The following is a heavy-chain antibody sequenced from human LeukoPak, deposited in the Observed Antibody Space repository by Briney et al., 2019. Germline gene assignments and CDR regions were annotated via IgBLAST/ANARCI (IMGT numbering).Heavy chain of an antibody. CDR1: GGSISSYY. CDR2: IYYSGST. CDR3: ARDASPPATYYYDSSGYSGAFDI. J-gene: IGHJ3*02. V-gene: IGHV4-59*01. D-gene: IGHD3-22*01. Sequence: SETLSLTCTVSGGSISSYYWSWIRQPPGKGLEWIGYIYYSGSTNYNPSLKSRVTTSVDTSKNQFSLKLSSVTAADTAVYYCARDASPPATYYYDSSGYSGAFDIWGQGTMVTVSS.